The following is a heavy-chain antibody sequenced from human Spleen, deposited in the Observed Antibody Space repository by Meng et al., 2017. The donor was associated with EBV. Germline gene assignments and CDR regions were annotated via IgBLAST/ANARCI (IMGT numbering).Heavy chain of an antibody. Sequence: VKLQGSGPGLVRPSETLPRTCTVSGGSVSSASYHWNWIRQPPGKGLEWIGYIYYSGSTNYNSSLKSRVTISVDTSKNQFSLKLNAMTAADTAVYYCARSYGASADYWGQGTLVTVSS. CDR2: IYYSGST. CDR1: GGSVSSASYH. J-gene: IGHJ4*02. D-gene: IGHD3-10*01. V-gene: IGHV4-61*01. CDR3: ARSYGASADY.